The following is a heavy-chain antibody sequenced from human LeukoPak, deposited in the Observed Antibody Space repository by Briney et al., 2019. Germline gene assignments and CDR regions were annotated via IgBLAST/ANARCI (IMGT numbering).Heavy chain of an antibody. J-gene: IGHJ6*03. CDR2: INHSGST. CDR3: ARGIVNYYYYYYMDV. CDR1: GGSFSGYY. Sequence: SETLSLTCAVYGGSFSGYYWSWIRQPPGKGLEWIGEINHSGSTNYNPSLKSRVTISVDTSKNQFSLKLSSVTAADTAVYYCARGIVNYYYYYYMDVWGKGTTVTISS. D-gene: IGHD2-15*01. V-gene: IGHV4-34*01.